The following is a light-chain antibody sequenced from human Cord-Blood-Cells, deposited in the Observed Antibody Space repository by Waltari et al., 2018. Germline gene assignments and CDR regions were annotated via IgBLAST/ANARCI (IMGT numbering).Light chain of an antibody. J-gene: IGLJ3*02. V-gene: IGLV2-23*03. Sequence: QSALTQPASVSGSPGQSITISCTGTSSDVGSYNLVSWYQQHPGKAPKLMIYEGSKRPLGVSNRFSCSKSGNTASLTISGRQAEDEADYYCCSYAGSSTFGVFGGGTKLTVL. CDR3: CSYAGSSTFGV. CDR2: EGS. CDR1: SSDVGSYNL.